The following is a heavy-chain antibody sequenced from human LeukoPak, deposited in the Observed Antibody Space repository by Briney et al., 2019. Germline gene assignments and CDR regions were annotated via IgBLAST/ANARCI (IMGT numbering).Heavy chain of an antibody. J-gene: IGHJ3*02. CDR3: ARTDVSGTHDAFDI. V-gene: IGHV3-66*02. Sequence: GGSLGLSCAASGFTVSSNYMSWVRQAPGKGLEWVSVLYPSGSTYYPDAVKGRFAISRDNSKNTLFLQMNSLRTEETAVYYCARTDVSGTHDAFDIWGQGTMVTVSS. CDR1: GFTVSSNY. CDR2: LYPSGST. D-gene: IGHD3/OR15-3a*01.